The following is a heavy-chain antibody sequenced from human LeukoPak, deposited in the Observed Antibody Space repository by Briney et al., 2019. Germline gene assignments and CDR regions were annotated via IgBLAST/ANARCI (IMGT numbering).Heavy chain of an antibody. CDR2: INPNSGNT. J-gene: IGHJ4*02. CDR3: AKRPNYDDGSGYYPKDSHRLDC. V-gene: IGHV1-8*02. Sequence: ASVQVSCQASGYIFTSYDINWVRQATGQGLEWMGWINPNSGNTGYAQKFQGRVTMTRNTSISTAYMELSSLRSEDTAVYYCAKRPNYDDGSGYYPKDSHRLDCGGLGTLDTVSS. CDR1: GYIFTSYD. D-gene: IGHD3-22*01.